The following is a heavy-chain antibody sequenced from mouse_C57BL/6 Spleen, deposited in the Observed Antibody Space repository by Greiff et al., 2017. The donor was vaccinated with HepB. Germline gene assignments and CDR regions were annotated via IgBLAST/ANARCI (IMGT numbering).Heavy chain of an antibody. V-gene: IGHV1-72*01. CDR2: IDPNSGGT. J-gene: IGHJ2*01. D-gene: IGHD1-1*01. Sequence: QVQLQQSGAELMKPGASVKQSCKASGYTFTSYWMHWVKQRPGRGLEWIGRIDPNSGGTKYNEKFKSKATLTVDKPSSTAYMQLSSLTSEDSAVYYCASFITTVVAPFDYWGQGTTLTVSS. CDR3: ASFITTVVAPFDY. CDR1: GYTFTSYW.